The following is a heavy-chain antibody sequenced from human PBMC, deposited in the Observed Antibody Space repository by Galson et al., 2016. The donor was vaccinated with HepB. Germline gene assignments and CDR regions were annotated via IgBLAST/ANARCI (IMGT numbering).Heavy chain of an antibody. CDR1: GYTFTSCN. J-gene: IGHJ4*02. CDR3: AIIMTTPGAFDY. V-gene: IGHV1-46*03. Sequence: SVKVSCKASGYTFTSCNVHWVRQAPGQGLEWMGFINPDGGGTAYAQKFRGRVTMTRDTSTSTVYMELSSLASEDTAVYYCAIIMTTPGAFDYWGQGTPVTASS. CDR2: INPDGGGT. D-gene: IGHD3-16*01.